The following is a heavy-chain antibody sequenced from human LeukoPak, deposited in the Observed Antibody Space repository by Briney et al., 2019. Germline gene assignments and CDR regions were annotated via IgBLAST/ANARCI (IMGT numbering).Heavy chain of an antibody. CDR2: IYYSGST. V-gene: IGHV4-61*01. D-gene: IGHD3-16*01. CDR3: ARGFWEGVV. J-gene: IGHJ6*04. CDR1: GGSISSSSYY. Sequence: SETLSLTCTVSGGSISSSSYYWSWIRQPPGKGLEWIGYIYYSGSTNYNPSLKSRVTISVDTSKNQFSLKLSSVTSADTAVYYCARGFWEGVVWGKGTTVTVSS.